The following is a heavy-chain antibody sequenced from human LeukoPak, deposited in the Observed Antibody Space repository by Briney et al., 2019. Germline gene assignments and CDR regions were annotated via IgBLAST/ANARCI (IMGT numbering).Heavy chain of an antibody. V-gene: IGHV4-34*01. CDR2: INHSGST. Sequence: SETLSLTCAVYGGSFSGYYWSWIRQPPGKGLEWIGEINHSGSTNYNPSLKSRVTISVDTSKNPFSLKLSSVTAGDTAVYYCARDLSRGCGSTSCSLPFDYWGQGTLVTVSS. D-gene: IGHD2-2*01. CDR3: ARDLSRGCGSTSCSLPFDY. CDR1: GGSFSGYY. J-gene: IGHJ4*02.